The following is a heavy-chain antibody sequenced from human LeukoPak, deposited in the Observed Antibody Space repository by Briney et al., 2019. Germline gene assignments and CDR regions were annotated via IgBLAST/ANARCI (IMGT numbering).Heavy chain of an antibody. Sequence: GESLKISCKGSGYSFTSYWIGWVRQMPGKGLEWMGIIYPGDSDTRYSPSFQGQVTISADKSISTAYLQWSSLKASDTAMYYCARLAYCCNDVCYSNYYYSMDVWGKGTTVTVSS. V-gene: IGHV5-51*01. J-gene: IGHJ6*03. CDR2: IYPGDSDT. CDR1: GYSFTSYW. CDR3: ARLAYCCNDVCYSNYYYSMDV. D-gene: IGHD2-8*01.